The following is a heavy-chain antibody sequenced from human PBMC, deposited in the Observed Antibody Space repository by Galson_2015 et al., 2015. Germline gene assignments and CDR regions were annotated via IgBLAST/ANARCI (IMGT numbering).Heavy chain of an antibody. J-gene: IGHJ4*02. Sequence: PALVKPTQTLTLTCTFSGLSLSTSGVGVGWIRQPPGKALERLALIYWDDDKRCSPSLKSRLTITKDTSKNQVVLTVTNMDPVYTATYYCAHSTTTYGGTPFDYWGKGTLVTVSS. CDR2: IYWDDDK. CDR3: AHSTTTYGGTPFDY. V-gene: IGHV2-5*02. D-gene: IGHD4-23*01. CDR1: GLSLSTSGVG.